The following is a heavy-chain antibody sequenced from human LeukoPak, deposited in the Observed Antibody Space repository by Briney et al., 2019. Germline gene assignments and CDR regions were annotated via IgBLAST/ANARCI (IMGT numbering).Heavy chain of an antibody. CDR3: ARPKCGGSCYRTQPYYFDY. CDR1: GFTFSSYW. V-gene: IGHV3-7*01. CDR2: IKQDGSEK. J-gene: IGHJ4*02. Sequence: PGGSLRLSCAASGFTFSSYWMSWVRQAPGKGLEWVVNIKQDGSEKYYVDPVKGRFTISRDNAKNSLYLQMNSLRAEDTAVYYCARPKCGGSCYRTQPYYFDYWGQGTLVTVSS. D-gene: IGHD2-15*01.